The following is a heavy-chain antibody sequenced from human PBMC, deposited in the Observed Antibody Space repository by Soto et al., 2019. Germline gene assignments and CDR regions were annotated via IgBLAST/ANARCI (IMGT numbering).Heavy chain of an antibody. CDR2: ISYDGSNK. CDR3: ARSPYSVSYLAYFDY. J-gene: IGHJ4*02. Sequence: QVQLVESGGGVVQPGRSLRLSCAASGFTFSSYGMHWVRQAPGKGLEWVAVISYDGSNKYYADSVKGRFTISRDNSKNTLYLQMNSLRAEDTAVYYCARSPYSVSYLAYFDYWGQGTRVTGSS. V-gene: IGHV3-30*03. CDR1: GFTFSSYG. D-gene: IGHD1-26*01.